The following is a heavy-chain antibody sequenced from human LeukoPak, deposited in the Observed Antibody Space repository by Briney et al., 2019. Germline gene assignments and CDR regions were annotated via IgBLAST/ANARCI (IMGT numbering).Heavy chain of an antibody. CDR3: ARVVGGVGLDY. CDR2: IYYTGST. V-gene: IGHV4-59*01. Sequence: PSETLSLTCTVSGGSISGYYWTWIRQPPGEALEYIGCIYYTGSTNYNPSLNSRVTISIDTSKNQFTLKLSSVTAADTAVYYCARVVGGVGLDYWGQGTLVTVSS. J-gene: IGHJ4*02. D-gene: IGHD3-16*01. CDR1: GGSISGYY.